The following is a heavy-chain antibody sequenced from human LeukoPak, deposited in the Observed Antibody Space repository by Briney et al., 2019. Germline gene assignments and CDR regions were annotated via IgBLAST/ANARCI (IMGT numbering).Heavy chain of an antibody. CDR1: GGTFSSYA. D-gene: IGHD4-11*01. V-gene: IGHV1-69*05. CDR3: ARGTVITFLEHYFDY. J-gene: IGHJ4*02. Sequence: SVKVSCKASGGTFSSYAISWVRQAPGQGLEWMGRIIPIFGTANYAQKFQGRVTITTDESTSTAYMELSSLRSEDTAVYYCARGTVITFLEHYFDYWGQGTLVTVSS. CDR2: IIPIFGTA.